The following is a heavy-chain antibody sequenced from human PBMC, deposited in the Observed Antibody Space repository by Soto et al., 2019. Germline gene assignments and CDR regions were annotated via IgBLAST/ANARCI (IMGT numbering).Heavy chain of an antibody. CDR1: CYSISSSDYY. J-gene: IGHJ6*02. Sequence: SETLSLTCTFSCYSISSSDYYWSWLRETPGSGLEWIVHIFYSGTTYYNPSLKSRLTISVDTSKNHFSLRLTSVTAADTAVYYCARDLWVEPELYYYGMDVWGQGTTVTVSS. D-gene: IGHD1-1*01. CDR3: ARDLWVEPELYYYGMDV. CDR2: IFYSGTT. V-gene: IGHV4-30-4*01.